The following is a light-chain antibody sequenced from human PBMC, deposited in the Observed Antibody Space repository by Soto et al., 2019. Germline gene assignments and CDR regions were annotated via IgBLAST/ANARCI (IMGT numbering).Light chain of an antibody. J-gene: IGKJ5*01. V-gene: IGKV3-11*01. CDR2: DAS. Sequence: EIVLTQSPATLSLSPGERATLSCRTSLSVSVYLDWYQQKPGQAPRLLISDASNRATGIPARFSGSGSGTDFTLTISSLEPEDFAVYYCHQRQYWPPITFGQGTRLESK. CDR3: HQRQYWPPIT. CDR1: LSVSVY.